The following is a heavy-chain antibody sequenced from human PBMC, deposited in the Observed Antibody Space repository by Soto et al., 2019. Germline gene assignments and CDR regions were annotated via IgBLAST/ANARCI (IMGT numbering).Heavy chain of an antibody. D-gene: IGHD3-22*01. CDR1: GVTFSSYA. J-gene: IGHJ6*02. Sequence: SSVKVSCKASGVTFSSYAISWVRQAPGQGLEWMGGIIPIFGTANYAQKFQGRVTITADESTSTAYMELSSLRSEDTAVYYCARAYYYDSSGYYNYYYYGMDVWGQGTTVTVSS. CDR3: ARAYYYDSSGYYNYYYYGMDV. CDR2: IIPIFGTA. V-gene: IGHV1-69*13.